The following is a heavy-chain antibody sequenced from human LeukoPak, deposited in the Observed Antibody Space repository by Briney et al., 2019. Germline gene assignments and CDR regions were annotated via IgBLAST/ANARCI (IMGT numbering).Heavy chain of an antibody. D-gene: IGHD2-2*01. Sequence: GASVKVSCKASGYTFTSYGISWVRQAPGQGLEWMGWISAYNGNTNYAQKLQGRVTMTTDTSTSPAYMELRSLRSDDTAVYYCARACPLPGMRDQPFDYWGQGTLVTVSS. CDR1: GYTFTSYG. V-gene: IGHV1-18*01. CDR3: ARACPLPGMRDQPFDY. J-gene: IGHJ4*02. CDR2: ISAYNGNT.